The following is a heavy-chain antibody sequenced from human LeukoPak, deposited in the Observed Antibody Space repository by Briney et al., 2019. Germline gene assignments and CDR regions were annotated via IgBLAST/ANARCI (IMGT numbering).Heavy chain of an antibody. J-gene: IGHJ6*02. CDR2: INPNSGGT. CDR3: ARDLGDIVVVPAALTPYGMDV. D-gene: IGHD2-2*01. Sequence: GASVKVSCKASGYTFTGYYMHWVRQAPGQGLEWMGWINPNSGGTNYAQKFLGRVTMTRDTSISTAYMELSRLRSDDTAVYYCARDLGDIVVVPAALTPYGMDVWGQGTTVTVSS. CDR1: GYTFTGYY. V-gene: IGHV1-2*02.